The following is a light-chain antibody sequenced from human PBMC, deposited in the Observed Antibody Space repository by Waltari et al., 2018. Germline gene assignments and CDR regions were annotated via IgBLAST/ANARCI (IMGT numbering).Light chain of an antibody. CDR3: QQYVSLPAT. J-gene: IGKJ1*01. Sequence: SCRASQSISRPLAWYQQKPGQAPRLLISDASTRATGIPDRFSGSGSGTDFSLTISRLEPEDSAVYYCQQYVSLPATFGQGTKVEIK. V-gene: IGKV3-20*01. CDR2: DAS. CDR1: QSISRP.